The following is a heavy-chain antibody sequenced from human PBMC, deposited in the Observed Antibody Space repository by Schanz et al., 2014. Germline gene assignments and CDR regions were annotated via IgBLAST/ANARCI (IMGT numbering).Heavy chain of an antibody. CDR2: ISRSSSTI. CDR1: AFIFRSYS. V-gene: IGHV3-48*01. D-gene: IGHD3-22*01. Sequence: EVQLVESGGGLVQPRGSLRLSCAASAFIFRSYSMHWVRQAPGKGLEWVSYISRSSSTIYYADSVRGRFTISRDNAKNSLYLQMNSLRAEDTGVYYCARGREVVAKIFDVWGQGTMVTVSS. J-gene: IGHJ3*01. CDR3: ARGREVVAKIFDV.